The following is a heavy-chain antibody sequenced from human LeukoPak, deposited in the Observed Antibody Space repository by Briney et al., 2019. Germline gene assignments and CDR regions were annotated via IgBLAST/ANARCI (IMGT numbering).Heavy chain of an antibody. CDR2: INPNSGGT. D-gene: IGHD2-15*01. Sequence: ASVKVSCKASGYTFTGYYVHWVRQAPGQGLEWMGWINPNSGGTNYAQKFQGRVTMTRDTSISTAYMELSRLRSDDTAVYYCARTPLVVLSAFDIWGQGTMVTVSS. V-gene: IGHV1-2*02. J-gene: IGHJ3*02. CDR3: ARTPLVVLSAFDI. CDR1: GYTFTGYY.